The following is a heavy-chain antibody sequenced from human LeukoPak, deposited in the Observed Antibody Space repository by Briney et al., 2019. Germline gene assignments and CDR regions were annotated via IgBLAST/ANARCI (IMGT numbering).Heavy chain of an antibody. V-gene: IGHV3-64D*09. CDR1: GFTFNNYA. J-gene: IGHJ3*02. CDR2: ISSNGGNT. CDR3: VKQIAVTGTGAFDI. D-gene: IGHD6-19*01. Sequence: GGSVRLSCSASGFTFNNYATHWVRQAPGKGLEYVLAISSNGGNTYHADSVKGRFTSSRDNSKNTLYLQMSSLRAEDTALYYCVKQIAVTGTGAFDIWGQGTMVTVSS.